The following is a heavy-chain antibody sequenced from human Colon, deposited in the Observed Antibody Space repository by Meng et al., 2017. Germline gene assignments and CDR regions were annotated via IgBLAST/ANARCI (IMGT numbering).Heavy chain of an antibody. D-gene: IGHD5-24*01. CDR1: GAPISTSGAHY. Sequence: QVQLQESGPGLLKPPQTLSLPCTASGAPISTSGAHYWSWIRQHPGKGLEWIGYIYYSGSTHYNPSLKSRVTISVDTSKNQFSLKLTSVTAADSAVYYCARDWGGDGYNYRGYFDYWGQGTLVTVSS. CDR2: IYYSGST. CDR3: ARDWGGDGYNYRGYFDY. J-gene: IGHJ4*02. V-gene: IGHV4-31*03.